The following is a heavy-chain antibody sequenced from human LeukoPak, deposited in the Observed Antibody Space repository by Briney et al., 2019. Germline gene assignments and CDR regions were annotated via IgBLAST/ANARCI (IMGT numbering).Heavy chain of an antibody. J-gene: IGHJ5*02. D-gene: IGHD4/OR15-4a*01. Sequence: PVGSLRLSCAASGFTFSTSTLIWLPQAPGKGLKWVSSINGRSSNIKHADSVRGRFTISRDNAKSSLYWQMDSLKAEVTAVYYCARMPTNANFANWFDTWGERKVVTVSS. V-gene: IGHV3-21*01. CDR1: GFTFSTST. CDR2: INGRSSNI. CDR3: ARMPTNANFANWFDT.